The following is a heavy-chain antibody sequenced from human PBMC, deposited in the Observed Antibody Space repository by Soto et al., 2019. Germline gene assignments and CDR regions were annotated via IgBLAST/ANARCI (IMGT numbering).Heavy chain of an antibody. CDR2: TYYRSKWYN. V-gene: IGHV6-1*01. D-gene: IGHD3-22*01. CDR3: ARSFYYDKSGYYFDY. J-gene: IGHJ4*02. Sequence: WNWIRQSLSSGLEWLGRTYYRSKWYNDYAVSVKSRITINPDTSKNQFSLQLNSVTPEDKAVYYCARSFYYDKSGYYFDYWGQGTLATGSS.